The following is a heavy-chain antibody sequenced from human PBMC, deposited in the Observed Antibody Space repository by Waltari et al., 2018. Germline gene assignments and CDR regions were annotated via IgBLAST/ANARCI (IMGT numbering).Heavy chain of an antibody. CDR3: ARHASRHEDSYSSSWSIYFDY. D-gene: IGHD6-13*01. Sequence: QVQLQQWGAGLLKPSETLSLTCAVYGGSFSGYYWSWIRQPPGKGLEWIGEINHSGSTNYNPRLKSRVTISVDTSKNQFSLKLSSVTAADTAVYYCARHASRHEDSYSSSWSIYFDYWGQGTLVTVSS. CDR2: INHSGST. J-gene: IGHJ4*02. CDR1: GGSFSGYY. V-gene: IGHV4-34*01.